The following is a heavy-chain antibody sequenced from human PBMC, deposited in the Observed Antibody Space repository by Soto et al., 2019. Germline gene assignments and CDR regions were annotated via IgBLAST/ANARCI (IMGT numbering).Heavy chain of an antibody. CDR1: GFTFINYA. CDR2: ISGSGHNT. Sequence: GGSLRLSCAASGFTFINYAMSWVRQAPGKGLEWVSAISGSGHNTYYAESLKGRFTISRDNSKNTVDLQMNSLRAEDTAVYYCAKVRSTTTDYWYGMDVWGQGTTVTVSS. J-gene: IGHJ6*02. D-gene: IGHD1-1*01. CDR3: AKVRSTTTDYWYGMDV. V-gene: IGHV3-23*01.